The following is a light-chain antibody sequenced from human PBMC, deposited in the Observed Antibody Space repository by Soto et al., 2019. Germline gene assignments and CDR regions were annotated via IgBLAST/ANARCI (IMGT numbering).Light chain of an antibody. J-gene: IGKJ1*01. CDR1: QSISSW. V-gene: IGKV1-5*03. CDR3: QQYHVFWT. CDR2: KAS. Sequence: DIQMTQSPSTLSASVGDRVTITCRASQSISSWLAWYQQKPGKAPKLLIYKASSLESGVPSRFSGSGSGTEFTLTISSLQPEDFATYYCQQYHVFWTFGQGTKVDIK.